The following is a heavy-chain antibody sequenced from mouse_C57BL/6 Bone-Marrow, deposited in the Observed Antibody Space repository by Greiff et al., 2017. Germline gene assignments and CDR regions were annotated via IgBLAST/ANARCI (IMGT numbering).Heavy chain of an antibody. Sequence: QVQLQQPGAELVRPGSSVKLSCKASGYTFTSYWMHWVKQRPIQGLEWISNIDPSDSETHYNQKFKDKATLTVDKSSSTAYMQLSSLTSEDSAVYYCATITTVVAVDYWGQGTTLTVSS. J-gene: IGHJ2*01. CDR1: GYTFTSYW. CDR2: IDPSDSET. V-gene: IGHV1-52*01. D-gene: IGHD1-1*01. CDR3: ATITTVVAVDY.